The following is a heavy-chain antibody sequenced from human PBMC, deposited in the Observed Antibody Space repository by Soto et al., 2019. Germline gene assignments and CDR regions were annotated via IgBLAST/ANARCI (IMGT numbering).Heavy chain of an antibody. CDR2: INLSGST. D-gene: IGHD4-17*01. J-gene: IGHJ6*03. CDR1: GGSFIGYY. V-gene: IGHV4-34*01. Sequence: SETLSLTCAVYGGSFIGYYWTWIRQPPGKGLEWIGEINLSGSTNYNPSLKSRVTISLDTSKKQFSLKLSSVTAADTAMYYCARLTVTTIYYYMDVWGKGTTVTVSS. CDR3: ARLTVTTIYYYMDV.